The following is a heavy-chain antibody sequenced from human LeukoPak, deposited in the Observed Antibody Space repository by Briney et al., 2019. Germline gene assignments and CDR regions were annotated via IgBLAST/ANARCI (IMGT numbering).Heavy chain of an antibody. D-gene: IGHD3-3*01. CDR2: IYYSGST. CDR3: ARIDPYDFWIGYGTGFDY. CDR1: GGSFSSYY. V-gene: IGHV4-59*01. Sequence: PSETLSLTCTVSGGSFSSYYWSWIRQPPGKGLEWIGYIYYSGSTNYNPSPKSRVTISVDTSKNQFSLKPSSVTAADTAVYYCARIDPYDFWIGYGTGFDYWGQGTLVTVSS. J-gene: IGHJ4*02.